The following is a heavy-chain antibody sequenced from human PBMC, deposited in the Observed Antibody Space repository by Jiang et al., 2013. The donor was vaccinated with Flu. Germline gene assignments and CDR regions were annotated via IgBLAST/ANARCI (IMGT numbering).Heavy chain of an antibody. CDR2: IYYSGST. CDR3: AILNSGIAARPSGWFDP. CDR1: GGSISSGDYY. V-gene: IGHV4-30-4*01. J-gene: IGHJ5*02. Sequence: SGSGLVKPSQTLSLTCTVSGGSISSGDYYWSWIRQPPGKGLEWIGYIYYSGSTYYNPSLKSRVTISVDTSKNQFSLKLSSVTAADTAVYYCAILNSGIAARPSGWFDPWGQGTL. D-gene: IGHD6-6*01.